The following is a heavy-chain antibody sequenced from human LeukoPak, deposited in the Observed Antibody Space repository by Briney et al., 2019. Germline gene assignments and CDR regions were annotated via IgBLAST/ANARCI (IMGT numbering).Heavy chain of an antibody. J-gene: IGHJ5*02. V-gene: IGHV4-61*02. CDR2: IYTSGST. Sequence: SETLSLTCTVSGGSISSGSYYWSWIRQPAGKGLEWIGRIYTSGSTNYNPSLKSRVTISVDTSKNQFSLKLSSVTAADTAMFYCARGLGPGNWFDPWGQGTLVTVSS. CDR3: ARGLGPGNWFDP. CDR1: GGSISSGSYY. D-gene: IGHD3-10*01.